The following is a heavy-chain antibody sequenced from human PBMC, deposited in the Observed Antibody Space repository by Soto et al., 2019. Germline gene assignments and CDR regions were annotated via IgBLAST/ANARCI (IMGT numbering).Heavy chain of an antibody. CDR3: ARSSGYSSGWFDY. Sequence: SETLSLTCTVSGGSISSYYWSWIRQPPGKGLEWIGYIYYSGSTNYNPSLKSRVTISVDTSKNQFSLKLSSVTAADTAVYYCARSSGYSSGWFDYWGQGTLVTVSS. J-gene: IGHJ5*01. CDR2: IYYSGST. CDR1: GGSISSYY. D-gene: IGHD6-19*01. V-gene: IGHV4-59*01.